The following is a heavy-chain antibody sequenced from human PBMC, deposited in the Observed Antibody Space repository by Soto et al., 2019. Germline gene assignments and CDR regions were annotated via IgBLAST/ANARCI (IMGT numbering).Heavy chain of an antibody. D-gene: IGHD3-22*01. J-gene: IGHJ3*02. CDR2: IYYSGST. Sequence: SETLSLTCTVSGGSISSSSYYWGWIRQPPGKGLEWIGSIYYSGSTYYNPSLKSRVTISVDTSKNQFSLKLSSVTAADTAVYYCARHWGHYYDSSGYYYSDAFDIWGQGTMVT. CDR3: ARHWGHYYDSSGYYYSDAFDI. V-gene: IGHV4-39*01. CDR1: GGSISSSSYY.